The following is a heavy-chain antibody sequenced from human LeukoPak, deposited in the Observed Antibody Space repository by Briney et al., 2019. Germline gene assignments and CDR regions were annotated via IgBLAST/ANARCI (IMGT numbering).Heavy chain of an antibody. CDR3: ARIPMPSRIAAAGTLYYYYGMDV. CDR1: GGSFSGYY. J-gene: IGHJ6*02. CDR2: INHSGST. V-gene: IGHV4-34*01. Sequence: SETLSLTCAVYGGSFSGYYWSWIRQPPGKGLEWIGEINHSGSTNYSPSLKSRVTISVGTSKNQFSLKLSSVTAADTAVYYCARIPMPSRIAAAGTLYYYYGMDVWGQGTTVTVSS. D-gene: IGHD6-13*01.